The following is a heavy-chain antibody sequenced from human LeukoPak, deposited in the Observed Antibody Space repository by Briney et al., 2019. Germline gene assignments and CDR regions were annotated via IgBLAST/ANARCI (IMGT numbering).Heavy chain of an antibody. Sequence: GASVKVSCKASGYTLTGYYMHWVRQAPGQGLEWMGRINPNSGGTNYAQKFQGRVTMTRDTSISTAYMELSRLRSDDTAVYYCARGDVLRYFHDYYYMDVWGKGTTVTVSS. D-gene: IGHD3-9*01. CDR2: INPNSGGT. CDR1: GYTLTGYY. CDR3: ARGDVLRYFHDYYYMDV. V-gene: IGHV1-2*06. J-gene: IGHJ6*03.